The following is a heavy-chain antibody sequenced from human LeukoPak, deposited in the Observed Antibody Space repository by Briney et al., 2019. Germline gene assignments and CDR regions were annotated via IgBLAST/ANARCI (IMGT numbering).Heavy chain of an antibody. D-gene: IGHD3-22*01. CDR2: INPNSGAT. J-gene: IGHJ4*02. CDR1: GGTLTKNS. Sequence: ASVKVSCKAYGGTLTKNSVTWVRQAPGQGLEWMGWINPNSGATSYAQKFQGRVTMTRDTSISTTYMELSRVRSDDTAVYYCARAFDNRGYDARIFDYWGQGTLVTVSS. CDR3: ARAFDNRGYDARIFDY. V-gene: IGHV1-2*02.